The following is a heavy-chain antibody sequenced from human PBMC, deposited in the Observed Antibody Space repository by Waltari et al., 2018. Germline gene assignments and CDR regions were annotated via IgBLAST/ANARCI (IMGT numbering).Heavy chain of an antibody. CDR3: ARVARLLTVTTRWFDP. J-gene: IGHJ5*02. CDR2: IYTSGST. D-gene: IGHD4-17*01. CDR1: GGSISSGSYY. V-gene: IGHV4-61*09. Sequence: QVQLQESGPGLVKPSQTLSLTCTVSGGSISSGSYYWSWIRQPAGKGLEWIGYIYTSGSTNYNPSLKSRVTISVDTSKNQFSLKLSSVTAADTAVYYCARVARLLTVTTRWFDPWGQGTLVTVSS.